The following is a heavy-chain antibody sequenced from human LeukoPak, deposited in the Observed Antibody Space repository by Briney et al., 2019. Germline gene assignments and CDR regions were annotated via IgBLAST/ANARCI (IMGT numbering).Heavy chain of an antibody. D-gene: IGHD4-17*01. Sequence: SETLSLTCSVSGGSISSNCWSWIRQPAGKGLEWIGRIYSSGSTNYNPSLQSRVSMSVDTSKNQFSLNLSSVTAADTAVYFCARHSSDYYSFDYWGQGTLVTVSS. CDR2: IYSSGST. CDR3: ARHSSDYYSFDY. V-gene: IGHV4-4*07. J-gene: IGHJ4*02. CDR1: GGSISSNC.